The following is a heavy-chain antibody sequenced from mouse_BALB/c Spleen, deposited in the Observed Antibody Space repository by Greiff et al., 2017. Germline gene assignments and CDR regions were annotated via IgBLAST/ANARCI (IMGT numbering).Heavy chain of an antibody. CDR1: GFTFSDYY. CDR3: ARALLPPYAMDY. CDR2: ISDGGSYT. J-gene: IGHJ4*01. Sequence: EVKLVESGGGLVKPGGSLKLSCAASGFTFSDYYMYWVRQTPEKRLEWVATISDGGSYTYYPDSVKGRFTISRDNAKNNLYLQMSSLKSEDTAMYYCARALLPPYAMDYWGQGTSVTVSS. V-gene: IGHV5-4*02. D-gene: IGHD2-3*01.